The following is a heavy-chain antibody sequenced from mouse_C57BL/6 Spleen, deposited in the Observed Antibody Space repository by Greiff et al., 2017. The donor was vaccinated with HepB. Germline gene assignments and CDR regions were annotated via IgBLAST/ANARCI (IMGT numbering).Heavy chain of an antibody. CDR2: IYPRSGNT. V-gene: IGHV1-81*01. Sequence: VKLQESGAELARPGASVKLSCKASGYTFTSYGISWVKQRTGQGLEWIGEIYPRSGNTYYNEKFKGKATLTADKSSSTAYMELRSLTSEDSAVYFCAREGLYDGYYWYFDVWGTGTTVTVSS. J-gene: IGHJ1*03. D-gene: IGHD2-3*01. CDR1: GYTFTSYG. CDR3: AREGLYDGYYWYFDV.